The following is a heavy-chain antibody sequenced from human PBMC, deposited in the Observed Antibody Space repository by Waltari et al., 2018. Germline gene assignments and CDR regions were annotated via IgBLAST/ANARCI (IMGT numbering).Heavy chain of an antibody. D-gene: IGHD3-10*01. J-gene: IGHJ4*02. CDR2: IYHSGST. V-gene: IGHV4-4*02. CDR3: ARTKRQVQGVTFYYFDY. Sequence: QVQLQESGPGLVKPSGTLSLTCAVSGGSISSSNWWNWVRQPPGKGLEWIGEIYHSGSTNYNPSLKSRVTISVDKSKNQFSLKLSSVTAADTAVYYCARTKRQVQGVTFYYFDYWGQGTLVTVSS. CDR1: GGSISSSNW.